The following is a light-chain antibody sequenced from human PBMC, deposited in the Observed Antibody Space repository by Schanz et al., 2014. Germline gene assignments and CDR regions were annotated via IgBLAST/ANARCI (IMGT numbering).Light chain of an antibody. Sequence: DIQMTQSPSSLSAYVGDTITITCRRGLNVTGYLNWYQQKPGKAPTLLISSGSTLQSGVPARFTGSGSGTDYTLTISSLQPEDFATYYCQQSYSIPRTFGQGTKVEIK. CDR2: SGS. CDR3: QQSYSIPRT. V-gene: IGKV1-39*01. CDR1: LNVTGY. J-gene: IGKJ1*01.